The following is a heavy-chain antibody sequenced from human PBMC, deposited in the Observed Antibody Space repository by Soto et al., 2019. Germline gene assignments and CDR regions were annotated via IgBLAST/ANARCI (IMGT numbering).Heavy chain of an antibody. CDR1: GYNFTLYA. Sequence: ASVKVSCKPSGYNFTLYAVHWVRQAPGQRLEWMGWINGGSGDTKYSQKFQGRVTFTRDTSASTAYMELTSLRSEDTAVFYCARVARCTGGSCYRPYFDHWGQGTLVTVSS. CDR3: ARVARCTGGSCYRPYFDH. CDR2: INGGSGDT. V-gene: IGHV1-3*01. J-gene: IGHJ4*01. D-gene: IGHD2-15*01.